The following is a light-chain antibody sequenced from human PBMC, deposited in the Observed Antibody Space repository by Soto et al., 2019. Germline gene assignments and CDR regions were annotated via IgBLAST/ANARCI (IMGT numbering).Light chain of an antibody. Sequence: ELEITPSPATLSVSQGERATLSCRASQTVSRNLAWYQQRPGQAPRLLIYDISNRATGVPARFSGSGSETEFTLTIRSLQSDDFAVYFCQQYNNWPSFGQGTRLEIK. J-gene: IGKJ5*01. V-gene: IGKV3-15*01. CDR1: QTVSRN. CDR2: DIS. CDR3: QQYNNWPS.